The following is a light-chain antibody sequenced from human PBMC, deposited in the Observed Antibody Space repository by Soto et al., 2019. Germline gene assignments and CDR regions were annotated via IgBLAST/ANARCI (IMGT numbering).Light chain of an antibody. CDR2: GAS. J-gene: IGKJ2*01. V-gene: IGKV3-20*01. Sequence: EILLTQSPCTLSLSPGERATLSCRASQTVSSSYLAWYQQKPGQAPRLLIYGASTRATGIPDRFIGSGSGTDFTLTISRLEPEDFAVFYCQQSVNSPYTFGQGTKVDIK. CDR1: QTVSSSY. CDR3: QQSVNSPYT.